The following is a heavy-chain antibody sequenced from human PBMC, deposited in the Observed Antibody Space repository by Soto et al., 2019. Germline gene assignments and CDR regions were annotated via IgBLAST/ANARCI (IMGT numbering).Heavy chain of an antibody. Sequence: TVFWGTSVGYGGLCIRKTHGKGLEWIGHKYYSGSTNYNPSLKSRVTISVDPSKSQFSLNLNSVTAADTAVYYCVRGMGTNIGARIYGMEVWGKGTTVTGSS. CDR1: WGTSVGYG. CDR2: KYYSGST. CDR3: VRGMGTNIGARIYGMEV. D-gene: IGHD6-6*01. V-gene: IGHV4-59*01. J-gene: IGHJ6*01.